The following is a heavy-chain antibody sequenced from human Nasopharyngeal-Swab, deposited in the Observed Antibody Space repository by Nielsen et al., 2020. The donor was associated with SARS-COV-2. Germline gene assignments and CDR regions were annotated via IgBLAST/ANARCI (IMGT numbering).Heavy chain of an antibody. V-gene: IGHV5-51*01. Sequence: GESLKLSCEGSGFFYTNYCIAWVRQVPGKGLEWLGIIYPADSDTRYNPSFQGQVTISADKSIRTAYLQWKSLKASDSAMYYCARDFDLSSGYDVWGQGTLVTVSS. J-gene: IGHJ4*02. CDR1: GFFYTNYC. D-gene: IGHD3-3*01. CDR3: ARDFDLSSGYDV. CDR2: IYPADSDT.